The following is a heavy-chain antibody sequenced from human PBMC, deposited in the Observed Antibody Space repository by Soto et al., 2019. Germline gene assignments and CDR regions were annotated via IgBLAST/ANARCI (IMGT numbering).Heavy chain of an antibody. Sequence: QVPLVESGGGVVQPGRSLRLSCAASGFTFSSYAMHWVRQAPGKGLEWVAVISYDGSNKYYADSVKGRFTISRDNSKNTLYLQMNSLRAEDTAVYYFARVQTHGHGMDVWGQGTTVTVSS. CDR2: ISYDGSNK. CDR1: GFTFSSYA. CDR3: ARVQTHGHGMDV. J-gene: IGHJ6*02. V-gene: IGHV3-30-3*01.